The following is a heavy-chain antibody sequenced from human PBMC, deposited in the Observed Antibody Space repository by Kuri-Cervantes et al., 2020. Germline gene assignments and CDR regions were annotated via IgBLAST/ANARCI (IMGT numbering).Heavy chain of an antibody. V-gene: IGHV1-2*02. CDR1: GYTFTGYY. CDR3: ARGARRTSNWFDP. Sequence: ASVKVSCKASGYTFTGYYMHWVRQAPGQGLEWMGWINPNSGGTNYAQKFQGRVTMTRNTSISTAYMELSSLRSEDTAVYYCARGARRTSNWFDPWGQGTLVTVSS. D-gene: IGHD3-16*01. J-gene: IGHJ5*02. CDR2: INPNSGGT.